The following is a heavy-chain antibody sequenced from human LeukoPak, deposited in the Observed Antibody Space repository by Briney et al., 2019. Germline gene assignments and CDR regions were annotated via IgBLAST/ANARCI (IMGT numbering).Heavy chain of an antibody. V-gene: IGHV3-48*03. CDR1: GFTFSSYE. Sequence: GGSLRLSCAASGFTFSSYEMNWVRQAPGKGLEWVSYISSSGSTIYHADSVKGRFTISRDNAKNSLYLQMNSLRAEDTADYYCAREGASGYYSHFDYWGQGTLVTVSS. CDR3: AREGASGYYSHFDY. D-gene: IGHD3-22*01. CDR2: ISSSGSTI. J-gene: IGHJ4*02.